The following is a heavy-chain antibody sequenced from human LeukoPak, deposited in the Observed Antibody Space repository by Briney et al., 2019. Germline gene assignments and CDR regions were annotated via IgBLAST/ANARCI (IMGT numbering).Heavy chain of an antibody. D-gene: IGHD1-1*01. Sequence: ASVKVSCKASGYTFTCYGISWVRHAPGQGLEWMGWISAYNGNTNYAQKLQGRVTMTTDTSTSTAYMELRSLRSDDTAVYYCARDHPFKTGTTGPDAFDIWGQGTMVTVSS. CDR1: GYTFTCYG. CDR2: ISAYNGNT. V-gene: IGHV1-18*01. J-gene: IGHJ3*02. CDR3: ARDHPFKTGTTGPDAFDI.